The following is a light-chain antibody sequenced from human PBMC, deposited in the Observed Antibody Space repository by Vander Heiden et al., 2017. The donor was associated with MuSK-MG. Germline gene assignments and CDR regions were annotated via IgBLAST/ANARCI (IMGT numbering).Light chain of an antibody. CDR2: DVS. Sequence: QSALTLTASVSRSPGQSLTISCTGASSDVGGYNYVSWYQQHPGKAPKLMIYDVSNRPSGVSNRFSGSKSGNTASLTSSGLQDEDEADYYCSSYTSSSTYVFGTGTKVTVL. J-gene: IGLJ1*01. CDR3: SSYTSSSTYV. V-gene: IGLV2-14*01. CDR1: SSDVGGYNY.